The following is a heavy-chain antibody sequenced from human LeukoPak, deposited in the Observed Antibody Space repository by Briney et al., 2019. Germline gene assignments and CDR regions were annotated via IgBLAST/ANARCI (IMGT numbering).Heavy chain of an antibody. J-gene: IGHJ3*02. CDR2: IIPIFGTA. V-gene: IGHV1-69*05. CDR1: GGTFSSYA. CDR3: ARGDAFDI. Sequence: SVKISCKASGGTFSSYAISWVRQAPGQGLEWMERIIPIFGTANYAQKFQGRVTITTDESTSTAYMELSSLRSEDTAVYYCARGDAFDIWGQGTMVTVSS.